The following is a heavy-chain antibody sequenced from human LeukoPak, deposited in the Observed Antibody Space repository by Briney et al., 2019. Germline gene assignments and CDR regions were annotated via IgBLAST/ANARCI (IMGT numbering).Heavy chain of an antibody. J-gene: IGHJ4*02. D-gene: IGHD1-1*01. CDR1: GFTFGDYA. Sequence: PGGSLRLSCAASGFTFGDYAMSWVRQAPGKGLEWVSGLNWNGGSTGYADSVKGRFTISRDNAKNSLNLQMNSLRAEDTALYYCARVLTGNDYWGQGTLVTVSS. V-gene: IGHV3-20*04. CDR3: ARVLTGNDY. CDR2: LNWNGGST.